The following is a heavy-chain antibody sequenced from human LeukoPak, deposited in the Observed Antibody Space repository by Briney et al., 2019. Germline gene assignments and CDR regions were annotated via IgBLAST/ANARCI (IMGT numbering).Heavy chain of an antibody. D-gene: IGHD3-22*01. CDR1: GFTFSSYA. V-gene: IGHV3-23*01. J-gene: IGHJ5*02. Sequence: PGGSLRLSCAASGFTFSSYAMSWVRQAPGKGLEWVSGISGSGSSTYYADSVKGRFTISRDNSKNTLYLQMSSLRGEDTAVYYCAKDRDNYCETPRFDPWGQGTLVTVSS. CDR3: AKDRDNYCETPRFDP. CDR2: ISGSGSST.